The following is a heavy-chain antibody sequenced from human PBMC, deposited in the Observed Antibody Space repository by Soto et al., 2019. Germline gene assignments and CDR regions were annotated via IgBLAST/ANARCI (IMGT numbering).Heavy chain of an antibody. CDR1: GFLFSAYG. V-gene: IGHV3-33*01. Sequence: QVQLVGSGGGVVQPGKSLRLSCAASGFLFSAYGMHWVRQAPGKGLEWLALIYYDGNTKYYADSVKGRFTISRDNSQNTLFLQMSSLRADDTGVYYCARVGGTVTSDFWGQGTLVTVSS. CDR2: IYYDGNTK. J-gene: IGHJ4*02. D-gene: IGHD4-17*01. CDR3: ARVGGTVTSDF.